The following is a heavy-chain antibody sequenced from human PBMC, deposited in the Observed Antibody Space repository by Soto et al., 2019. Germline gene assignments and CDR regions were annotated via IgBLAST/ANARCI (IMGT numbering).Heavy chain of an antibody. V-gene: IGHV3-23*01. CDR2: ISGSGGST. J-gene: IGHJ4*02. CDR1: GFTFSSYA. D-gene: IGHD3-22*01. Sequence: GGSLRLSCAASGFTFSSYAMSWVRQAPGKGLEWVSAISGSGGSTYYADSVKGRFTISRDNSKNTQYLQMSSLRAEDTAVYYCVKGEYYYVSSGYYPVDYWGQGTLVTVSS. CDR3: VKGEYYYVSSGYYPVDY.